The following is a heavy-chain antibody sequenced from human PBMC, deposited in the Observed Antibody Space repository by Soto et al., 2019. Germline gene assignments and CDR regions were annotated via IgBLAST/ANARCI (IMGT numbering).Heavy chain of an antibody. D-gene: IGHD6-13*01. V-gene: IGHV4-34*01. CDR2: INHSGST. CDR3: ASGRRSQRPVPGVWFDL. J-gene: IGHJ5*02. CDR1: EGSFIGHY. Sequence: SQPLSDPCAVEEGSFIGHYWRWIRQQPGKGLEWIGEINHSGSTNYNPSLKSRVTISVDTSKNQFSLKLSSVTAADTAVYYCASGRRSQRPVPGVWFDLPGKGTLDTGSS.